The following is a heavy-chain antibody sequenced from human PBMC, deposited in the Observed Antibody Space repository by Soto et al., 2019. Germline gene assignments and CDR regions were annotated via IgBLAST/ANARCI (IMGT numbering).Heavy chain of an antibody. D-gene: IGHD2-15*01. CDR3: ARGYHHGSHFGH. CDR1: GLTFSSEE. J-gene: IGHJ4*02. Sequence: GGSLRLSCEVAGLTFSSEEMNWVRQAPGKGLEWVAYIHDRGSPIYYGESVKGRFTISRDNATNTLSLQLSSITAASTAAFYYARGYHHGSHFGHWGQGVRVTSPQ. V-gene: IGHV3-48*03. CDR2: IHDRGSPI.